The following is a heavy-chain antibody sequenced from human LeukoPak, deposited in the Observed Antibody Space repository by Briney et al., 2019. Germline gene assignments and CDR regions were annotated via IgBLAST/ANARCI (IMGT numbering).Heavy chain of an antibody. V-gene: IGHV1-18*01. CDR3: LRDVADWNYMKEFDY. CDR2: ISGFSDKP. CDR1: GYSFTTYG. J-gene: IGHJ4*02. Sequence: ASVKVSCKTSGYSFTTYGVSWVRQAPGQGLEWMGWISGFSDKPDYEQKFQGRLTMTTDTSASTAYMELRSLTSDDTAIYYCLRDVADWNYMKEFDYWGQGTLVTVSS. D-gene: IGHD1-7*01.